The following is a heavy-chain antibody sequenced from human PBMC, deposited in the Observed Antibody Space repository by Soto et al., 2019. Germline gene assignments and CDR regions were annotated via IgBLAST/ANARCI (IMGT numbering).Heavy chain of an antibody. Sequence: SVKLSCKASGFTFTSSSVQWVRQARGQRLEWIGWIVVGSGNTNYAQKFQERVTITRDMSTSTAYMELSSLRSEDTAVYYCAADPAVRYYYDSSGYEHTRDAFDIWGQGTMVTVSS. CDR2: IVVGSGNT. J-gene: IGHJ3*02. CDR3: AADPAVRYYYDSSGYEHTRDAFDI. V-gene: IGHV1-58*01. CDR1: GFTFTSSS. D-gene: IGHD3-22*01.